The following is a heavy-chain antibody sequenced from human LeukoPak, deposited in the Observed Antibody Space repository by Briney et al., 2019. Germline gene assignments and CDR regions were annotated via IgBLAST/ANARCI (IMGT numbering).Heavy chain of an antibody. Sequence: SQTLSLTCTVSGGSISSGDYYWSWIRQTPGKGLEWIGYIYYSGSTYYNPSLKSRVTISVDTSKNQFSLKLSSVTAADTAVYYCARDLLYCSSTSCHNNWFDPWGQGTLVTVSS. CDR1: GGSISSGDYY. CDR2: IYYSGST. J-gene: IGHJ5*02. CDR3: ARDLLYCSSTSCHNNWFDP. V-gene: IGHV4-30-4*08. D-gene: IGHD2-2*01.